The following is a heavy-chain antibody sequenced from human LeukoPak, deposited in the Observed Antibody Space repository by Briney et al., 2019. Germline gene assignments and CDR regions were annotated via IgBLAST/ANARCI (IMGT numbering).Heavy chain of an antibody. CDR2: ISAYNGNT. D-gene: IGHD2-15*01. Sequence: ASVKVSCKASGYTFTSYGISWVRQAPGQGLEWMGWISAYNGNTNYAQKLQGRVTMTTDTSTSTAYMELRSLRSADTDVYYCARGRQYCSGGSCYFYYNYGMDVWGQGTMVTVS. CDR3: ARGRQYCSGGSCYFYYNYGMDV. V-gene: IGHV1-18*01. J-gene: IGHJ6*02. CDR1: GYTFTSYG.